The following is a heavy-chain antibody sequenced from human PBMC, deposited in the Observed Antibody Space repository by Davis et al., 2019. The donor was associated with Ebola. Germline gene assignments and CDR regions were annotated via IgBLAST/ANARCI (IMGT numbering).Heavy chain of an antibody. Sequence: PGGSLRLSCAASGFTFSSYSMNWVRQAPGKGLEWVSYISSSSSTIYYADSVKGRFTISRDNAKNSLYLQMNSLRDEDTAVYYCARGNRGFRESTRIDYGMDVWGQGTTVTVSS. CDR1: GFTFSSYS. CDR3: ARGNRGFRESTRIDYGMDV. CDR2: ISSSSSTI. V-gene: IGHV3-48*02. J-gene: IGHJ6*02. D-gene: IGHD3-10*01.